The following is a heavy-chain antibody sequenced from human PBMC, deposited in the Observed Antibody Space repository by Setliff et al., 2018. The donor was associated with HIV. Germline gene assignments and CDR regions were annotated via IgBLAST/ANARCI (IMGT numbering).Heavy chain of an antibody. J-gene: IGHJ4*02. D-gene: IGHD6-13*01. Sequence: SVKVSCKASGGTFSNYAISWVRQAPGQGLEWMGGIIPIFGSTKYAQVRDRVSEARVTSLSTAYMELSRLRSDDTAVYYCARRVAAAGRGYFDLWGQGTLVTVSS. CDR3: ARRVAAAGRGYFDL. CDR2: IIPIFGST. V-gene: IGHV1-69*05. CDR1: GGTFSNYA.